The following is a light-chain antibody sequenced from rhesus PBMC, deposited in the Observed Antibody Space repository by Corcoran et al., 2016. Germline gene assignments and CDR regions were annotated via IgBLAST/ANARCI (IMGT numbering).Light chain of an antibody. J-gene: IGKJ2*01. CDR2: KVS. CDR1: QSLVHSNGNTY. V-gene: IGKV2-64*01. Sequence: DVVMTQSPLSLPITPGQPASISCRSSQSLVHSNGNTYLSWYQQKPGQPPRLLIYKVSNRDSGVPERFSGRGEGTDFTLKISRVEAEDVGVYYCGQGTQWPYSCGQWTKVEIK. CDR3: GQGTQWPYS.